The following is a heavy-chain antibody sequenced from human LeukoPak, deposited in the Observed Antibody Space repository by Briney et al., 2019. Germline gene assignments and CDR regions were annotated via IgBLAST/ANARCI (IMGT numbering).Heavy chain of an antibody. CDR3: ATDQGMAGANAFDY. CDR1: GYTLTELS. V-gene: IGHV1-24*01. CDR2: FDPEDGKT. Sequence: GASVKVSCKVSGYTLTELSMHWVRQTPGEGLEWMGGFDPEDGKTIYAQKLQGRLTMTEDTSTDTAYMELSSLRSEDTAVYYCATDQGMAGANAFDYWGQGTLVTVSS. D-gene: IGHD1-26*01. J-gene: IGHJ4*02.